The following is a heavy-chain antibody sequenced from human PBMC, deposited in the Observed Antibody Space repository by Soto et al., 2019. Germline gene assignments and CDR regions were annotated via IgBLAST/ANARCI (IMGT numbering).Heavy chain of an antibody. J-gene: IGHJ3*02. V-gene: IGHV5-51*01. CDR2: IYPGDSDT. CDR3: ASSTSYYYDSSGYADAFDI. D-gene: IGHD3-22*01. CDR1: GYSFTSYW. Sequence: GESLKISCKGSGYSFTSYWIGWVRQMPGKGLEWMGIIYPGDSDTRYSPSFQGQVTISADKSISTAYLQWSSLKASDTAMYYCASSTSYYYDSSGYADAFDIWGQGXMVTVSS.